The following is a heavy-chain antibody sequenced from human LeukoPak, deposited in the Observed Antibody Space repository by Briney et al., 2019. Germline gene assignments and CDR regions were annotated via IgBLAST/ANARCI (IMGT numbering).Heavy chain of an antibody. D-gene: IGHD3-10*01. V-gene: IGHV3-21*06. CDR3: ARDDGYYGSGSYYAIDY. J-gene: IGHJ4*02. CDR1: GFTFRSST. Sequence: PGGSLRLSCAASGFTFRSSTMNWVRQAPGKGLEWVSSISSSSSYIYYADSTKGRFTISRDNAKNSLYLQMNSLRAEDTAVYYCARDDGYYGSGSYYAIDYWGQGTLVTVSS. CDR2: ISSSSSYI.